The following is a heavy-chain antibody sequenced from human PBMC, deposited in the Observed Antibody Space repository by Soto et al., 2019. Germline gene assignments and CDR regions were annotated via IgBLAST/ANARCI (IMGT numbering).Heavy chain of an antibody. CDR1: GYTFTGYY. CDR2: INPNSGGT. D-gene: IGHD3-3*01. CDR3: ARAGRFVGVVIHRHWFDP. V-gene: IGHV1-2*04. Sequence: GASVKVSCKASGYTFTGYYMHWVRQAPGQGLEWMGWINPNSGGTNYAQKFQGWVTMTRDTSISTAYMELSRLRSDDTAVYYCARAGRFVGVVIHRHWFDPWGQGTLVTVSS. J-gene: IGHJ5*02.